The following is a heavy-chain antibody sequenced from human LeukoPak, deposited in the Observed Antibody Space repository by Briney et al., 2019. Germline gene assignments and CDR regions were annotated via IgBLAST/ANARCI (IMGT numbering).Heavy chain of an antibody. CDR2: IYYSGST. J-gene: IGHJ4*02. V-gene: IGHV4-61*01. Sequence: PSETLSLTCTVSGGSVSSGSYYWSWIPQPPGKGLEWIGYIYYSGSTNYNPSLKSRVTISVDTSKNQFSLKLSSVTAADTAVYYCAREGGYSGYDYWYWGQGTLVTVSS. CDR3: AREGGYSGYDYWY. D-gene: IGHD5-12*01. CDR1: GGSVSSGSYY.